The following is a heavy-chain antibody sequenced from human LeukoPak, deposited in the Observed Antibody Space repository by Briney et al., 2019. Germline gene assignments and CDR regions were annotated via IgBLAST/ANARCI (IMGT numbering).Heavy chain of an antibody. CDR3: ARDVHGDYGSGWFDP. CDR1: GGTFNNSA. Sequence: ASVKLSCKTSGGTFNNSAISWVRQAPGPGLEWLGGIMPLFGTAGYAQKFQGRVTITKDESTRTVYLELTSLTSDDTAVYYCARDVHGDYGSGWFDPWGQGTLVSVSS. V-gene: IGHV1-69*05. D-gene: IGHD4-17*01. J-gene: IGHJ5*02. CDR2: IMPLFGTA.